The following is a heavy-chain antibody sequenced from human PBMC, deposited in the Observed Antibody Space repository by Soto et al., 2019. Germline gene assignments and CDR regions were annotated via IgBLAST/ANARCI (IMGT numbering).Heavy chain of an antibody. CDR2: IYPADSDT. Sequence: PGESLKISCKGSGYSFTSYWIGWVRQMPGKGLEWMGIIYPADSDTRYSPSFQGQVTISADKSISTAYLQWRSLKASDTAMSYCARHGPSYYYDSSGYDGMDVWGQGTTVTVSS. D-gene: IGHD3-22*01. J-gene: IGHJ6*02. CDR3: ARHGPSYYYDSSGYDGMDV. V-gene: IGHV5-51*01. CDR1: GYSFTSYW.